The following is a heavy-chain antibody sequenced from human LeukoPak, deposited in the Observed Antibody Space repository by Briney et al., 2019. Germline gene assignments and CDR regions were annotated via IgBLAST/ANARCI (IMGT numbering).Heavy chain of an antibody. V-gene: IGHV3-23*01. D-gene: IGHD5/OR15-5a*01. CDR2: ISGSGRST. CDR1: GFTFNNYA. CDR3: ATVFDDP. J-gene: IGHJ5*02. Sequence: PGGSLRLSCAASGFTFNNYAMTWVRQAPGKGLEWVSAISGSGRSTYYADSVKGRFTISRDNSKNTVFLQMNSLRGEDTAVYYCATVFDDPWGQGTLVTVSS.